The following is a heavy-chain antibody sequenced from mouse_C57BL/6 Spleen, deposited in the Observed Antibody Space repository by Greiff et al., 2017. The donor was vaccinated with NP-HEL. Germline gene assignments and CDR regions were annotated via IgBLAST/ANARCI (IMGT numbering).Heavy chain of an antibody. CDR3: AREGDDGYDIDY. CDR2: ISNGGSYT. V-gene: IGHV5-4*01. Sequence: EVQGVESGGGLVKPGGSLKLSCTASGFTFSSYAMHWVRQTPEKRLEWVASISNGGSYTYYPDKVKGRFTIARDNAKNNMYMQLSHLTSEDTAVYYCAREGDDGYDIDYWGQGTTLTVSS. CDR1: GFTFSSYA. D-gene: IGHD2-2*01. J-gene: IGHJ2*01.